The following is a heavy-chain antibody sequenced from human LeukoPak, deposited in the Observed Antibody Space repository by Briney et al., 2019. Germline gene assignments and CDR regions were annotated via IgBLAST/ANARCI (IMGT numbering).Heavy chain of an antibody. Sequence: GGSLRLSCAASGVTFSSYSMNWGRQAPGKGLGWVSSSSSSSSDIYYADSVKGRFTISRDNAKNSLYLQMNSLRAEDTAVYYCARADINYYDSSGYGDYWGQGTLVTVSS. J-gene: IGHJ4*02. V-gene: IGHV3-21*01. CDR3: ARADINYYDSSGYGDY. CDR2: SSSSSSDI. D-gene: IGHD3-22*01. CDR1: GVTFSSYS.